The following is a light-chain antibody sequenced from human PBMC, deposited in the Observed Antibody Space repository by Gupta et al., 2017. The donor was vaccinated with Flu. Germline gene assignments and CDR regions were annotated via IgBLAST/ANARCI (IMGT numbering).Light chain of an antibody. CDR2: RQK. CDR1: SLRFFY. CDR3: NSRDSSGDYPVWV. V-gene: IGLV3-19*01. J-gene: IGLJ3*02. Sequence: DSLRFFYASWFQQKPGQAPVLVISRQKNRPSGIPDRFSASGSGDTASLTITGAQAEDEADYYCNSRDSSGDYPVWVFGGGTKLTVL.